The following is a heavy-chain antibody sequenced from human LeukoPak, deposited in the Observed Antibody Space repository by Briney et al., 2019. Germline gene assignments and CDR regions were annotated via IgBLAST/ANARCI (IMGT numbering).Heavy chain of an antibody. D-gene: IGHD3-10*01. V-gene: IGHV3-30*16. CDR2: ISYDGIIK. CDR3: ARDSTYYYDSGSSGPHYFDY. CDR1: GFTFSSFA. Sequence: GGSLRLSCPASGFTFSSFAMHWVRQAPGKGPEWVAVISYDGIIKYYADSVKGRFTISRDNSKNTLYLQMNSLRAEDTAVYYCARDSTYYYDSGSSGPHYFDYWGQGTLVTVSS. J-gene: IGHJ4*02.